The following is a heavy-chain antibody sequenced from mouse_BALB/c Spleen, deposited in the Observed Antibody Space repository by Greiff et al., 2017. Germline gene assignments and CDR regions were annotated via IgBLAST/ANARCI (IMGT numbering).Heavy chain of an antibody. CDR1: GYTFTSYW. Sequence: QVQLQQSGAELAKPGASVKMSCKASGYTFTSYWMHWVKQRPGQGLEWIGYINPSTGYTEYNQKFKDKATLTADKSSSTAYMQLSSLTSEDSAVYYCASLYYGNPFAYWGQGTLVTVSA. CDR3: ASLYYGNPFAY. D-gene: IGHD2-1*01. CDR2: INPSTGYT. J-gene: IGHJ3*01. V-gene: IGHV1-7*01.